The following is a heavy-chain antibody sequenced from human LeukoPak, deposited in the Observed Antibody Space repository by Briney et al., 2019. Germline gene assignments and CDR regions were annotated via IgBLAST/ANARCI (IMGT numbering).Heavy chain of an antibody. D-gene: IGHD3-22*01. V-gene: IGHV3-23*01. CDR3: AKLGNKYYYDSSGYYSPLVRDS. J-gene: IGHJ4*02. Sequence: GGSLRLSCAASGFTFSSYAMTWVRQAPGKGLEWVSTVSGSGSSTYYADSVKGRFTISRDNSKNALYLQMNSLRTEDTAAYYCAKLGNKYYYDSSGYYSPLVRDSWGQGTLVTVSS. CDR2: VSGSGSST. CDR1: GFTFSSYA.